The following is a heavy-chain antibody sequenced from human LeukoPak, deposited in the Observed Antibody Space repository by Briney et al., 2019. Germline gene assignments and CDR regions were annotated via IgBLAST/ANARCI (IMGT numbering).Heavy chain of an antibody. CDR1: GGSFSGYY. Sequence: SQTLSLTCAVYGGSFSGYYWSWIRQPPGKGLEWIGYIYYSGSTYYNPSLKSRVTISVDTSKNQFSLKLSSVTAADTAVYYCARAIAEIDYWGQGTLVTVSS. CDR2: IYYSGST. CDR3: ARAIAEIDY. V-gene: IGHV4-34*09. J-gene: IGHJ4*02. D-gene: IGHD3-16*02.